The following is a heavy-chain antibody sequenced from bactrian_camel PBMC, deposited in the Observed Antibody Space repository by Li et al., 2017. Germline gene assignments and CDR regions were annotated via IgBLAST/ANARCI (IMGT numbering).Heavy chain of an antibody. Sequence: QVQLVESGGGSVQPGGSLKLSCVASGYRVKSGCTGYFRQTPGKEREVVAATGSGNTYYADSVKGRFTISQDNAKNTVYLQMNSLKPEDTAMYYCAARGPYCYTKLSVRDFTYWGQGTQVTVS. J-gene: IGHJ6*01. D-gene: IGHD2*01. V-gene: IGHV3S53*01. CDR2: TGSGNT. CDR3: AARGPYCYTKLSVRDFTY. CDR1: GYRVKSGC.